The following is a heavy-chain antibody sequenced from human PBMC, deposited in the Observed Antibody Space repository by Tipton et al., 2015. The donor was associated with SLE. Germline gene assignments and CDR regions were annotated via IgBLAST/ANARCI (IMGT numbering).Heavy chain of an antibody. D-gene: IGHD5-18*01. CDR2: FYHSGST. J-gene: IGHJ6*02. CDR1: GYSISSGYY. V-gene: IGHV4-38-2*01. CDR3: ARGVDTAMVYYYYGMDV. Sequence: TLSLTCAVSGYSISSGYYWGWIRQPPGKGLEWIGTFYHSGSTYYNPSLKSRVTISVDTSKNQFSLKQSSVTAADTAVYYCARGVDTAMVYYYYGMDVWGQGTTVTVSS.